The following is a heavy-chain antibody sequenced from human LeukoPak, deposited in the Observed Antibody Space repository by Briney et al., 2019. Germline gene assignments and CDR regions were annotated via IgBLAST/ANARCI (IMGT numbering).Heavy chain of an antibody. D-gene: IGHD5-18*01. CDR3: ARVKVDTAMAVDY. CDR2: IYYSGST. CDR1: GGSISSGTYY. J-gene: IGHJ4*02. Sequence: SETLSLTCIVSGGSISSGTYYWGWIRQPPGKGLEWIGSIYYSGSTYYNPSLKSRVTISVDTSKNQFSLKLSSVTAADTAVYYCARVKVDTAMAVDYWGQGTLVTVSS. V-gene: IGHV4-39*07.